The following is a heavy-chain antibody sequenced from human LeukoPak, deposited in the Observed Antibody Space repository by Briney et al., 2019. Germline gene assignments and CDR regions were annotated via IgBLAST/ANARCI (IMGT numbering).Heavy chain of an antibody. Sequence: GASVKVSCKASGYTFTSYDINWVRQATGQGLEWMGLMNPNSGNTGYAQKFQGRVTMTRNTSISTAYMELSSLRSEDTAVYYCARPRIAAAGYYFDYWGQGTLVTVSS. CDR2: MNPNSGNT. CDR1: GYTFTSYD. D-gene: IGHD6-13*01. V-gene: IGHV1-8*01. CDR3: ARPRIAAAGYYFDY. J-gene: IGHJ4*02.